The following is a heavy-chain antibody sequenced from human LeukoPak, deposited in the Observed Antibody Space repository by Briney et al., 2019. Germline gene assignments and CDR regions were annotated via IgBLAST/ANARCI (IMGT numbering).Heavy chain of an antibody. CDR3: ARGVMTYHYMDV. Sequence: ASVKVSCKPSGYTFTSYDINWVRQAPGQGLEWMGWMNPNSGNTGYAQKFQGRVTMTRNTSISTAYMELSSLRSEDTAVYYCARGVMTYHYMDVWGKGTTVTVSS. CDR1: GYTFTSYD. D-gene: IGHD2-21*01. V-gene: IGHV1-8*01. J-gene: IGHJ6*03. CDR2: MNPNSGNT.